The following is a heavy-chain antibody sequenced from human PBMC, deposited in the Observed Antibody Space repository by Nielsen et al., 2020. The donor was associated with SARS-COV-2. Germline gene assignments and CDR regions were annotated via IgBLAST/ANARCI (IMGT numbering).Heavy chain of an antibody. CDR2: INTNTGNP. CDR1: GYTLTSYA. D-gene: IGHD4-11*01. CDR3: ARDDYSNYRGTFYSYYGMDV. Sequence: ASVKVSCKASGYTLTSYAMNWVRQAPGQGLEWMGWINTNTGNPTYAQGFTGRFVFSLDTSVSTAYLQISSLKAEDTAVYYCARDDYSNYRGTFYSYYGMDVWGQGTTVTVSS. J-gene: IGHJ6*02. V-gene: IGHV7-4-1*02.